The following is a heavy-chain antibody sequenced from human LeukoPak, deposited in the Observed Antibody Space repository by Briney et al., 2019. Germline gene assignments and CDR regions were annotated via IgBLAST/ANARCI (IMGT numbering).Heavy chain of an antibody. CDR2: INHSGST. Sequence: PSETLSLTYAVYGGSFSGYYWSWIRQPPGKGLEWIGEINHSGSTNYNPSLKSRVTISVDTSKNQFSLKLSSVTAADTAVYYCARGTLTTIWNWGQGTLVTVSS. CDR1: GGSFSGYY. D-gene: IGHD4-4*01. V-gene: IGHV4-34*01. J-gene: IGHJ4*02. CDR3: ARGTLTTIWN.